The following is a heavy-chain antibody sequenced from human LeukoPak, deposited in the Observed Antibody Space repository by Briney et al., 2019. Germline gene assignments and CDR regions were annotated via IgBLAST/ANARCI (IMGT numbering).Heavy chain of an antibody. V-gene: IGHV1-8*01. J-gene: IGHJ6*02. CDR3: ARGGMDV. CDR2: MTPNSGTT. Sequence: ASVKVSCKASGYTFTSYDVNWGRRATRRGFEWMGWMTPNSGTTGYAETFPGRVTMTKNTSIRAAYIELSSLRSEDTGVYYCARGGMDVWGQGTTVTVSS. CDR1: GYTFTSYD.